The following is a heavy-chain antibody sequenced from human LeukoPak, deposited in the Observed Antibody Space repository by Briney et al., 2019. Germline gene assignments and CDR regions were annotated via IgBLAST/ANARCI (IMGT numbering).Heavy chain of an antibody. V-gene: IGHV1-69*04. CDR2: IIPILGIA. CDR1: GGTFSSYA. J-gene: IGHJ4*02. Sequence: SVKVSCKASGGTFSSYASSWVRQAPGQGLEWMGRIIPILGIANYAQKFQGRVTITADKSTSTAYMELSSLRSEDTAVYYCASHLFYGDYGYFDYWGQGTLVTVSS. CDR3: ASHLFYGDYGYFDY. D-gene: IGHD4-17*01.